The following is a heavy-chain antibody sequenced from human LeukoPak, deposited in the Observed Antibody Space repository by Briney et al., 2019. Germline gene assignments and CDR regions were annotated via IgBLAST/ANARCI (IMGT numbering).Heavy chain of an antibody. CDR3: ARRRDSSGWYVFDY. D-gene: IGHD6-19*01. Sequence: SETLSLTCTVSGGSVSSVGYYWSWIRQAPGKGLEWIGHIYYSGGTSYNPSLKSRVTISVDTAKNQFSLRLTSVTAADTALYYCARRRDSSGWYVFDYWGQGTLLSVSS. J-gene: IGHJ4*02. CDR2: IYYSGGT. CDR1: GGSVSSVGYY. V-gene: IGHV4-61*08.